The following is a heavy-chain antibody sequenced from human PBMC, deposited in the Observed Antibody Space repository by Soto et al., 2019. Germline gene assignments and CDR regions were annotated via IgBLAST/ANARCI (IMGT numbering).Heavy chain of an antibody. J-gene: IGHJ4*02. V-gene: IGHV4-59*08. CDR3: ARRSPYSSSQVDY. D-gene: IGHD6-13*01. CDR2: IYNSGGT. CDR1: GDSVTIYY. Sequence: PSETLSLTCTVSGDSVTIYYWSWIRQPPGKGLEWIGYIYNSGGTNYNPSLKSRVTISVDTANNQFSLRLSSVTAADTAVYYCARRSPYSSSQVDYWGQGTLVTVAS.